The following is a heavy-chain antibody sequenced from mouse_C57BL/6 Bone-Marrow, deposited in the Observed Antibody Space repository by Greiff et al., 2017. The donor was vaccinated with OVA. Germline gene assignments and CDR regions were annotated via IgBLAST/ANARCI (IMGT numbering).Heavy chain of an antibody. J-gene: IGHJ1*03. CDR2: ISSGGSYT. V-gene: IGHV5-6*01. CDR3: ASYYYGSSLDWYFDV. Sequence: EVKLVESGGDLVKPGGSLKLSCPASGFTFSSYGMSWVRQTPDKRLEWVATISSGGSYTYYPDSVKGRFTISRDNAKNTLYLQMSSLKSEDTAMYYCASYYYGSSLDWYFDVWGTGTTVTVSS. D-gene: IGHD1-1*01. CDR1: GFTFSSYG.